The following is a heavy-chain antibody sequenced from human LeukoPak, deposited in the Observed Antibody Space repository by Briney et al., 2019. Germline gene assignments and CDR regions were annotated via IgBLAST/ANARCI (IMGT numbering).Heavy chain of an antibody. CDR3: ARRRPGIAVAGTRGYYYYYMDV. Sequence: PSETLSLTCAVSGGSISSGNWWSWVRQPPGKGLEWIGEIYQSGGTNYNPSLKSRVTISVDTSKNQFSLKLSSVTAADTAVYYCARRRPGIAVAGTRGYYYYYMDVWGKGTTVTISS. J-gene: IGHJ6*03. D-gene: IGHD6-19*01. CDR2: IYQSGGT. CDR1: GGSISSGNW. V-gene: IGHV4-4*02.